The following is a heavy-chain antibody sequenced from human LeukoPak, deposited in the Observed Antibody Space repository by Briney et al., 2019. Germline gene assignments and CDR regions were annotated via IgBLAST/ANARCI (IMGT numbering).Heavy chain of an antibody. J-gene: IGHJ4*02. V-gene: IGHV4-39*07. Sequence: SQTLSLTCTVSGGSISSGSYYWSWIRQPAGKGLEWIGSIYYSGSTYYNPSLKSRVTISVDTSKNQFSLKLSSVTAADTAVYYCARDLAGVYGDQLERGFGPDYWGQGTLVTVSS. D-gene: IGHD4-17*01. CDR2: IYYSGST. CDR3: ARDLAGVYGDQLERGFGPDY. CDR1: GGSISSGSYY.